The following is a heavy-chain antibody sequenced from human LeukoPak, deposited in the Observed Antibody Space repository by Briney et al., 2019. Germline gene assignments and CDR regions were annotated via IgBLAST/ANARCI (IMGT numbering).Heavy chain of an antibody. CDR1: GFTFSSYN. CDR3: ARVRRITADSSGYYYYFDY. V-gene: IGHV3-21*01. Sequence: PGGSLRLSCAASGFTFSSYNMNWVRQAPGKGLEWVSSISSSSSYIYYTDSVKGRFTISRDNAKNSLYLQINSLRAEDTAVYYCARVRRITADSSGYYYYFDYWGQGTLVTVSS. CDR2: ISSSSSYI. J-gene: IGHJ4*02. D-gene: IGHD3-22*01.